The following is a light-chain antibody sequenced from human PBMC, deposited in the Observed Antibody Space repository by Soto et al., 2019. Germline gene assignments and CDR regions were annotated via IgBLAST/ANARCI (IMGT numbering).Light chain of an antibody. CDR1: QSVSNY. Sequence: EIVLTQSPATLSLSPGERAPPSCRASQSVSNYLAWYQQKPGQAPRLLIYDASNRATGIPARFSGSGSGTDFTLTISSLEPEDFAVYYCQQRSDWLTFGGGTKVEIK. V-gene: IGKV3-11*01. CDR3: QQRSDWLT. CDR2: DAS. J-gene: IGKJ4*01.